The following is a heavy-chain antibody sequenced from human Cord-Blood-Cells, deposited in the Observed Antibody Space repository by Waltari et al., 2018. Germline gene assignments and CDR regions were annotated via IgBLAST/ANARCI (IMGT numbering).Heavy chain of an antibody. CDR3: AREAGSSPKMGWFDP. CDR2: IYHSGST. J-gene: IGHJ5*02. V-gene: IGHV4-38-2*02. Sequence: QVQLQESGPGLVKPSETLSPTCTVSGYSISSGYYWGWTRQPPGKGLEWIGSIYHSGSTYYNPSLKSRVTISVDTSKNQFSLKLSSVTAADTAVYYCAREAGSSPKMGWFDPWGQGTLVTVSS. CDR1: GYSISSGYY. D-gene: IGHD2-2*01.